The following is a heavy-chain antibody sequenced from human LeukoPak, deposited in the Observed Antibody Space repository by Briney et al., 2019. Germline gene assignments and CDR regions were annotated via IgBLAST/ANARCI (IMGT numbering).Heavy chain of an antibody. J-gene: IGHJ4*02. V-gene: IGHV4-34*01. Sequence: PSETLSLTCAVYGGSFSGYYWSWIRQPPGKGLEWIGEINHSGSTNYNPSLKSRVTISVDTSKNQFSLKLSSVTAADTAVYYCARRAVPGIAEAGLDYWGQGTLVTVSS. D-gene: IGHD6-19*01. CDR1: GGSFSGYY. CDR2: INHSGST. CDR3: ARRAVPGIAEAGLDY.